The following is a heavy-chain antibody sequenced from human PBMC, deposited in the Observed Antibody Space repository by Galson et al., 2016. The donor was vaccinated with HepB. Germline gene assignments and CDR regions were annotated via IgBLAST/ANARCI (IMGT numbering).Heavy chain of an antibody. D-gene: IGHD4-17*01. Sequence: SLRLSCAASGFTFSDYHMNWIRQAPGKGLEWISYISTSGNSMLYADSVRGRFSLSRDNAKKSLYLQMTNLRAEDTAVYYCARDLPDDSVEYFDVFDLWGQGTMVTVSS. J-gene: IGHJ3*01. CDR2: ISTSGNSM. V-gene: IGHV3-11*01. CDR3: ARDLPDDSVEYFDVFDL. CDR1: GFTFSDYH.